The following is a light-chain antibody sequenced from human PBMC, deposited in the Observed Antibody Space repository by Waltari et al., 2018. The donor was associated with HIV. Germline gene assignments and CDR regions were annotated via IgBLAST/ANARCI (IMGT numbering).Light chain of an antibody. V-gene: IGLV1-40*03. CDR1: SSNIGAGSD. Sequence: QSVLTQPPSIYGAPGQRITVSCSGTSSNIGAGSDLHWYHQLPGTAPNLLLYKNKNRPSGVPDRFSASKSDASASLAITGLQAADEGDYFCQSYDTSLSAWVFGGGTRLTVL. CDR2: KNK. J-gene: IGLJ2*01. CDR3: QSYDTSLSAWV.